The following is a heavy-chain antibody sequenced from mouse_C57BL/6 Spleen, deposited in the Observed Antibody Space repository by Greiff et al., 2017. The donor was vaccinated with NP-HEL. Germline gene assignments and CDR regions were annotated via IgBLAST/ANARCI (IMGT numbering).Heavy chain of an antibody. V-gene: IGHV1-69*01. Sequence: QVQLQQPGAELVMPGASVKLSCKASGYTFTSYWMHWVKQRPGQGLEWIGEIDPSDSYTNYNQKFKGKSTLTVDESSSTAYMQLSSLTSEDSAVYYCARGIITTVVATRNYAMDYWGQGTSVTVSS. D-gene: IGHD1-1*01. CDR2: IDPSDSYT. CDR3: ARGIITTVVATRNYAMDY. J-gene: IGHJ4*01. CDR1: GYTFTSYW.